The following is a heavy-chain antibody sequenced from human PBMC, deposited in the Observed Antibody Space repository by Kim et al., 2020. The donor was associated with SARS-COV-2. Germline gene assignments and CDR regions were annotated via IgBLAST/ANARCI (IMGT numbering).Heavy chain of an antibody. CDR1: GFTFSSYA. V-gene: IGHV3-30*04. Sequence: GGSLRLSCAASGFTFSSYAMHWVRQAPGKGLEWVAVISYDGSNKYYADSVKGRFTISRDNSKNTLYLQMNSLRAEDTAVYYCAGGWGTAMPRGYWGQGTL. D-gene: IGHD5-18*01. J-gene: IGHJ4*02. CDR2: ISYDGSNK. CDR3: AGGWGTAMPRGY.